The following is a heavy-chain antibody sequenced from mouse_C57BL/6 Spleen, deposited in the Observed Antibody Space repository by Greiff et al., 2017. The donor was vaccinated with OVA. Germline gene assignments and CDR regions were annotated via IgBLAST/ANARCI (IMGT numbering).Heavy chain of an antibody. CDR3: ARRKDYYGSEYFDV. D-gene: IGHD1-1*01. V-gene: IGHV1-20*01. J-gene: IGHJ1*03. CDR2: INPYNGDT. Sequence: EVKLMESGPELVKPGDSVKISCKASGYSFTGYFMNWVMQSHGKSLEWIGRINPYNGDTFYNQKFKGKATLTVDKSSSTAHMELRSLTSEDSAVYYCARRKDYYGSEYFDVWGTGTTVTVSS. CDR1: GYSFTGYF.